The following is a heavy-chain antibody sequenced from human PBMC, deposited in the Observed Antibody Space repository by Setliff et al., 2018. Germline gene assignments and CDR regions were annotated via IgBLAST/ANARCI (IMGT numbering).Heavy chain of an antibody. V-gene: IGHV3-30*18. CDR2: ISYDGSNK. CDR3: AKVLTLRYSQSLGRYFDY. J-gene: IGHJ4*02. CDR1: GFTFSSYG. Sequence: GGSLRLSWAASGFTFSSYGMHWVRQAPGKGLEWVAVISYDGSNKYYADSVKGRFTISRDNSKNTLYPQMNSLRAEDTAVYYCAKVLTLRYSQSLGRYFDYWGQGTLVTVSS. D-gene: IGHD3-9*01.